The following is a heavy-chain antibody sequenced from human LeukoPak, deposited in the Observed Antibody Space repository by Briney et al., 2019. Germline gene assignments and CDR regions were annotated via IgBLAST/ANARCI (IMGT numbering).Heavy chain of an antibody. CDR1: GFTFSDYY. CDR2: IRYDGSNK. Sequence: GGSLRLSCAASGFTFSDYYMSWIRQAPGKGLEWVAFIRYDGSNKYYADSVKGRFTISRDNSKNTLYLQMNSLRAEDTAVYYCARGLAAAGTRGPYWGQGTLVTVSS. CDR3: ARGLAAAGTRGPY. D-gene: IGHD6-13*01. J-gene: IGHJ4*02. V-gene: IGHV3-30*02.